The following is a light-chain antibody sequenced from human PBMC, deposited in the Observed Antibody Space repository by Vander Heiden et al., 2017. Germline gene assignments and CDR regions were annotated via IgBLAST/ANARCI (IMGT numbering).Light chain of an antibody. V-gene: IGLV3-1*01. CDR2: QDS. CDR3: QAWDSSTAV. CDR1: KLGDKY. Sequence: SITCSGDKLGDKYACWYQQKPGQSPVLVIYQDSKRPSGIPERFSGSNSGNTATLTISGTQAMDEADYYCQAWDSSTAVFGGGTKLTVL. J-gene: IGLJ2*01.